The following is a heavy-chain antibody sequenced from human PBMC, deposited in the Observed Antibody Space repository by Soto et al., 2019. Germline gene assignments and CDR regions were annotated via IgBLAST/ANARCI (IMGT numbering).Heavy chain of an antibody. J-gene: IGHJ4*02. CDR1: GYTFTSYH. V-gene: IGHV1-18*01. Sequence: QVQLVQSGAEVKKPGASVKVSCKASGYTFTSYHITWVRQDPGQGLEWMGWVSAYNGNTNYAQKLKGSVTMTTDTSTSTAYMELRSLSSDVTAVYYCARDSPPPREWGQGTLVTVSS. CDR3: ARDSPPPRE. CDR2: VSAYNGNT.